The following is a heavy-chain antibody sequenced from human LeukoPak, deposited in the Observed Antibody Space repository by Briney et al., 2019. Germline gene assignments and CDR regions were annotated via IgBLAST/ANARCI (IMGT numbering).Heavy chain of an antibody. D-gene: IGHD6-19*01. CDR3: VKAGDTSSSGWYFDY. CDR2: ISSNGGST. Sequence: PGGSLRLSCSASGFTFSSYAMHWVRQAPGKGVEYVSAISSNGGSTYYADSVKGRFTISRDKSKNTLYLQMSSLRAEDTAVYYCVKAGDTSSSGWYFDYWGQGTLVTVSS. V-gene: IGHV3-64D*06. J-gene: IGHJ4*02. CDR1: GFTFSSYA.